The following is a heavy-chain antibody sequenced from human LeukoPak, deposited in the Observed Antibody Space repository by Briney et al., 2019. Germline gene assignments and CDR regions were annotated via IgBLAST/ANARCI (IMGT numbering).Heavy chain of an antibody. V-gene: IGHV4-30-2*01. D-gene: IGHD3-22*01. CDR3: ARVGGYYDSSGYSPYDY. CDR2: IYHSGST. J-gene: IGHJ4*02. Sequence: SETLSLTCAVSGGSISSGGYSWSWIRQPPGKGLEWIGYIYHSGSTYYNPSLKSRVTISVDRSKNQFSLKLSSVTAADTAVYCCARVGGYYDSSGYSPYDYWGQGTLVTVSS. CDR1: GGSISSGGYS.